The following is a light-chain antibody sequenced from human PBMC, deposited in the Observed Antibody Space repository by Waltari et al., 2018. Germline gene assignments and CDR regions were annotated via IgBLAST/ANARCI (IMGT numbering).Light chain of an antibody. CDR2: SNN. V-gene: IGLV1-47*01. J-gene: IGLJ3*02. CDR3: AAWDGSLRV. CDR1: SSNIGSYY. Sequence: QSVLTQPPSASGTPGQRVTISCSGSSSNIGSYYVYWYQHLPGTPPKPLSYSNNQQPSGVPDRFSGSKSGTSASLAISGLRSEDEADYYCAAWDGSLRVFGGGTKVTVL.